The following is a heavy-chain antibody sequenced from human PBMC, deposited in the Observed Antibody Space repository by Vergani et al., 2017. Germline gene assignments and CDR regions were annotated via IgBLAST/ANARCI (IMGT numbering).Heavy chain of an antibody. Sequence: EVQLVQSGAEVKKPGESLKISCQISRYSFTNYWLGWVRQMPGKGLEWLGVIHPADSDTRYSPSFQGQVTISVDKSISTAYLQRRSLRASYSAMYYCARMYGRDISWSNYFYYSGEGALVTVSS. CDR3: ARMYGRDISWSNYFYY. CDR1: RYSFTNYW. CDR2: IHPADSDT. J-gene: IGHJ4*02. D-gene: IGHD3-3*02. V-gene: IGHV5-51*01.